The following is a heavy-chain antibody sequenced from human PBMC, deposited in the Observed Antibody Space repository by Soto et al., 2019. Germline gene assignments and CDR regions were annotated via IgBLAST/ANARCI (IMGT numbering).Heavy chain of an antibody. Sequence: SETLSLTCAVSGCSISSGGYYWSWIRQPPGKGLEWIGYIYHSGSTYYNPSLKSRVTISVDTSKDQFSLKLSSVTAADTAVYYCARGGDDFWNPYYFDYWGQGTLVNVSS. V-gene: IGHV4-30-2*01. J-gene: IGHJ4*02. D-gene: IGHD3-3*01. CDR1: GCSISSGGYY. CDR3: ARGGDDFWNPYYFDY. CDR2: IYHSGST.